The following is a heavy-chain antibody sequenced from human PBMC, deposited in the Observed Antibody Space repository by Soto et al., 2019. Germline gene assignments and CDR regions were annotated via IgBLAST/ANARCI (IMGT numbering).Heavy chain of an antibody. CDR3: ARARQLALSAFDY. D-gene: IGHD6-6*01. CDR2: INPNSGGT. J-gene: IGHJ4*02. Sequence: ASGKVSCKASGYTFTGYYMHWVRQAPGQGLEWMGWINPNSGGTNYAQKFQGRVTMTRDTSISTAYMELSRLRSDDTAVYYCARARQLALSAFDYWGQGTLVTVSS. CDR1: GYTFTGYY. V-gene: IGHV1-2*02.